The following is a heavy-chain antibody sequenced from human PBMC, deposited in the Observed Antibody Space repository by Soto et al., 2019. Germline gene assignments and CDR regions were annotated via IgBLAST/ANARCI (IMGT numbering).Heavy chain of an antibody. V-gene: IGHV4-39*01. CDR2: IYYSGST. CDR3: ARGSLKLPSRSYDFWSGHLSNYYYGMDV. Sequence: PSETLSLTCTVSGGSISSSSYYWGWIRQPPGKGLEWIGSIYYSGSTYYNPSLKSRVTISVDTSKNQFSLKLSSVTAADTAVYYCARGSLKLPSRSYDFWSGHLSNYYYGMDVWGQGTTVTVSS. CDR1: GGSISSSSYY. J-gene: IGHJ6*02. D-gene: IGHD3-3*01.